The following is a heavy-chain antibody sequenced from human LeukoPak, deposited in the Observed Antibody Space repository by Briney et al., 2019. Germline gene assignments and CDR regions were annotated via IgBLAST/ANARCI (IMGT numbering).Heavy chain of an antibody. CDR3: ASTSAALWSEAFDI. D-gene: IGHD3-10*01. Sequence: PSETLSLTCTVSGGSISSITDYWGWIRLPPGKGLEWIGSIYHSGSTYYNPSLKSRVTISVDTSKNQFSLKLSSVTAADTAVYYCASTSAALWSEAFDIWGQGTMVTVSS. V-gene: IGHV4-39*07. J-gene: IGHJ3*02. CDR2: IYHSGST. CDR1: GGSISSITDY.